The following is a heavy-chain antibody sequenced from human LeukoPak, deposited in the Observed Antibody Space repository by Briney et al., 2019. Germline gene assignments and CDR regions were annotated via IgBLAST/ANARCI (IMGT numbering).Heavy chain of an antibody. D-gene: IGHD6-19*01. Sequence: PSDPLSLTCTVSGRSISSYYWRGIRQPRGKALEGIGYIYYSGSPNYNPSLKSRVTISVDTSKNHFSLKLSSVTAADPAGYYCARYSSGFDYWGQGTLVTVSS. CDR3: ARYSSGFDY. CDR2: IYYSGSP. CDR1: GRSISSYY. J-gene: IGHJ4*02. V-gene: IGHV4-59*08.